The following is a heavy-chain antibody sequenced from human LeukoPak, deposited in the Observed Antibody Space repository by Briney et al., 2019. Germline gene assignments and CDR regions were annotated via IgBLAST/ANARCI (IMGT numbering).Heavy chain of an antibody. D-gene: IGHD3-22*01. CDR3: ARRAEYFDSSGYYGYYFDF. J-gene: IGHJ4*02. V-gene: IGHV4-39*01. Sequence: SETLSLTCTVSGGSISSSNYYWGWIRQPPGKGLEWVGSTSYRGSTYYNPSLKSRVTTSVDTSKNQFSLKLTSVTAADTAVYYCARRAEYFDSSGYYGYYFDFWGQGTLVTVSS. CDR2: TSYRGST. CDR1: GGSISSSNYY.